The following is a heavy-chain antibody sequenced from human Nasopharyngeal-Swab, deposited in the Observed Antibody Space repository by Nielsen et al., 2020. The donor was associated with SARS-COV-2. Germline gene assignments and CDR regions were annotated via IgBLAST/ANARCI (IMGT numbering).Heavy chain of an antibody. J-gene: IGHJ6*03. Sequence: SETLSLTCTVSGGSISSYYWSWIRQPPGKGLEWIGYIYYSGSTNYNPSLKSRVTISVDTSKNHFSLKLSSVTAADTAVYYCARDEPGIAAAGTTYYYYYMDVWGKGTTVTVSS. D-gene: IGHD6-13*01. CDR2: IYYSGST. V-gene: IGHV4-59*01. CDR3: ARDEPGIAAAGTTYYYYYMDV. CDR1: GGSISSYY.